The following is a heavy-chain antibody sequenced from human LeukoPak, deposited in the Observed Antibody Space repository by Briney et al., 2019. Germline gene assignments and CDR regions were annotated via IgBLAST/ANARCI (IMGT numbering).Heavy chain of an antibody. CDR1: GYTFTSYG. D-gene: IGHD2/OR15-2a*01. V-gene: IGHV1-18*01. Sequence: WASVKLSCKASGYTFTSYGISWVRQAPGQGLEWMGWISAYNGNTNYAQKLQGRVTMTTDTSTSTAYMELRSLRSDDTALYYCARADTFLPTHYFDPWGQGTLVTVSS. CDR2: ISAYNGNT. CDR3: ARADTFLPTHYFDP. J-gene: IGHJ5*02.